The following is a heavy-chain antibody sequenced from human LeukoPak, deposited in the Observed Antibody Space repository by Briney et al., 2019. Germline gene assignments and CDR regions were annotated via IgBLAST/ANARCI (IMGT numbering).Heavy chain of an antibody. Sequence: TGGSLRLSCAASGFTFSSYAMSWVRQAPGKGLEWVSAISGSGGSTYYADSVKGRFTISRDNSKNTLYLQMNSLRAEDTAVYYCAKDGPPSRGWLGVVNSRVHDYWGQRTPVTVSS. V-gene: IGHV3-23*01. CDR3: AKDGPPSRGWLGVVNSRVHDY. J-gene: IGHJ4*02. CDR1: GFTFSSYA. D-gene: IGHD3-3*01. CDR2: ISGSGGST.